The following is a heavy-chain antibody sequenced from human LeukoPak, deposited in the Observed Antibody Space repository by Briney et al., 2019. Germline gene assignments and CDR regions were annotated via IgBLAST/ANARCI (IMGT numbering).Heavy chain of an antibody. J-gene: IGHJ2*01. Sequence: SETLSLTCTVSSGDSMSNWTWIRQSPGKGLEGIGYIAYVNSSGRTNYNPSLKSRISISIDTSKNQFSLNVSSVTAADTAMYYCARPARYCSGGSCNSDWYFGLWGRGTLVTVSS. V-gene: IGHV4-4*08. CDR1: SGDSMSN. CDR2: IAYVNSSGRT. CDR3: ARPARYCSGGSCNSDWYFGL. D-gene: IGHD2-15*01.